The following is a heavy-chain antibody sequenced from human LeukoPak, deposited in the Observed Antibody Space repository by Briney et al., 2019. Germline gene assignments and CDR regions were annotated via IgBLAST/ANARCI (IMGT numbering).Heavy chain of an antibody. CDR2: INNVGSSI. J-gene: IGHJ4*02. CDR3: ARRFCSTTSCQAFES. V-gene: IGHV3-21*01. Sequence: PGGPLRLSCAASGFTFSSYAMIWVRQAPGKGLEWVSSINNVGSSIFYADSVKGRFTVSRDNTKNSLYLQMNSLRAEDTAVYYCARRFCSTTSCQAFESWGQGTLVTVSA. D-gene: IGHD2-2*01. CDR1: GFTFSSYA.